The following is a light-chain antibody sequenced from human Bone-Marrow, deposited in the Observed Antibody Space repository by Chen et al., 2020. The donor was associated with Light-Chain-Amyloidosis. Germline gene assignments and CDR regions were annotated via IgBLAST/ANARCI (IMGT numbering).Light chain of an antibody. J-gene: IGLJ3*02. CDR2: EDD. CDR3: QSYQGSSLGV. V-gene: IGLV6-57*01. CDR1: SGSIATTF. Sequence: NFMLTQPHSVSESPGKTVIISCPRSSGSIATTFVQWYQQRTGSSPPTVIYEDDQRPSGVPDRYSATIDTSTNSASLTISGLKSEDETDHDSQSYQGSSLGVFGGGTKLTIL.